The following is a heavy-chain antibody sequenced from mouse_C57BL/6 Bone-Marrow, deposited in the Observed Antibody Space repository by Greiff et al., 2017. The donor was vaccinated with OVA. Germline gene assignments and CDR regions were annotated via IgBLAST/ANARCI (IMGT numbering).Heavy chain of an antibody. D-gene: IGHD2-2*01. CDR1: GFTFSSYT. CDR2: ISGGGGNT. CDR3: ARHGYYDAMDY. V-gene: IGHV5-9*01. J-gene: IGHJ4*01. Sequence: EVQGVESGGGLVKPGGSLKLSCAASGFTFSSYTMSWVRQTPEKRLEWVATISGGGGNTYYPDSVKGRFTISRDNAKNTLYLQMSSLRSEDTALYYCARHGYYDAMDYWGQGTSVTVSS.